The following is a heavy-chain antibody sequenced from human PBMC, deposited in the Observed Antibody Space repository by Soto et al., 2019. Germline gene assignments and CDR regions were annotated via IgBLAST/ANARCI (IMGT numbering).Heavy chain of an antibody. CDR3: ASKYGATGYSSPGMDA. V-gene: IGHV1-18*01. J-gene: IGHJ6*02. CDR1: GYTFTSYG. D-gene: IGHD2-15*01. Sequence: ASVKVSCKASGYTFTSYGISWVRQAPGQGLEWMGWISAYNGNTNYAQKLQGRVTMTTDTSTSTAYMELRSLRSDNTAVYYCASKYGATGYSSPGMDALGQGTKVTVSS. CDR2: ISAYNGNT.